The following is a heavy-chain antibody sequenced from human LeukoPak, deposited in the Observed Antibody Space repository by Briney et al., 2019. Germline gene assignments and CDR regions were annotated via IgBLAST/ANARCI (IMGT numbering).Heavy chain of an antibody. D-gene: IGHD6-13*01. CDR3: AKSGDKGHSSSWLYTFDY. CDR2: ISGSGGST. Sequence: GGSLRLSCAASGFTFSSYAMSWVRQAPGKGLEWVSAISGSGGSTYYADSVKGRFTISRDNSKNTLYLQMNSLRAEDTAVYYCAKSGDKGHSSSWLYTFDYWGQGTLVTVSS. J-gene: IGHJ4*02. CDR1: GFTFSSYA. V-gene: IGHV3-23*01.